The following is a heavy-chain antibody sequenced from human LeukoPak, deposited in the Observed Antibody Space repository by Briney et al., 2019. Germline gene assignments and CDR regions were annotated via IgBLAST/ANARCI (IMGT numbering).Heavy chain of an antibody. J-gene: IGHJ4*02. Sequence: PSETLSLTCTVSGYSISRGYYWGWIRQPPGKGLEWIGSIYHSGSTYYNPSLKSRVTISVDTSKNQFSLKLSSVTAADTAVYYCARDSDYDILTGHMPFDYWGQGTLVTVSS. V-gene: IGHV4-38-2*02. D-gene: IGHD3-9*01. CDR3: ARDSDYDILTGHMPFDY. CDR2: IYHSGST. CDR1: GYSISRGYY.